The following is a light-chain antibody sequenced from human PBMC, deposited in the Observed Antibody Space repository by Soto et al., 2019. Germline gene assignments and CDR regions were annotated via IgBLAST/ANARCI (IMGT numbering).Light chain of an antibody. Sequence: DIQMTQSPSSLSAFVGDSVTITCHASQGISTFLNWYHQKPGKAPKLLIYSASYLQSGVPSNFSDSGSGTDFTLSIVTLQPEDFGTYFCQQSYRLPLTFGGGTKVEI. CDR3: QQSYRLPLT. CDR1: QGISTF. J-gene: IGKJ4*01. V-gene: IGKV1-39*01. CDR2: SAS.